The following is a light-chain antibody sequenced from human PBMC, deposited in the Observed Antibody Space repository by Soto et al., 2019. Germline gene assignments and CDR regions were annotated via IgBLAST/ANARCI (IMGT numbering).Light chain of an antibody. CDR3: QQYNSYSWT. Sequence: DIQMTQAPSTLSASVGDRVTITCRASQSVSSWFAWYQQKPGHAPTLLLYKASSFESGVPPSFSGSGSATEFTPPIIRLLPADFATYYCQQYNSYSWTFGQGTKVDNK. J-gene: IGKJ1*01. CDR1: QSVSSW. CDR2: KAS. V-gene: IGKV1-5*03.